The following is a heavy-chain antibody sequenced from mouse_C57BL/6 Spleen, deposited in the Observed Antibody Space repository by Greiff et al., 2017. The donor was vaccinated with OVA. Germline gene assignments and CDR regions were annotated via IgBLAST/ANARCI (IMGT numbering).Heavy chain of an antibody. Sequence: VQGVESGTELVKPGASVKLSCKASGYTFTSYWMHWVKQRPGQGLEWIGNINPSNGGTNYNEKFKSKATLTVDKSSSTAYMQLSSLTSEDSAVYYCAREGLRYYFDYWGQGTTLTVSS. V-gene: IGHV1-53*01. CDR1: GYTFTSYW. J-gene: IGHJ2*01. CDR3: AREGLRYYFDY. CDR2: INPSNGGT. D-gene: IGHD1-1*01.